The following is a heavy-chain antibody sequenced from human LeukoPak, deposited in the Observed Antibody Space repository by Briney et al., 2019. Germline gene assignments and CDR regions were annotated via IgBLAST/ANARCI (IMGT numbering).Heavy chain of an antibody. CDR1: GFTFSSYG. D-gene: IGHD2-2*03. Sequence: GGSLRLSCAASGFTFSSYGMHWVRQAPGKGLEWVAFIRYDGSNKYYADSVKGRFTISRDNSKNTLYLQMNSLRAEDTAVYYCARVDFEAFDIWGQGTMVTVSS. CDR2: IRYDGSNK. J-gene: IGHJ3*02. V-gene: IGHV3-30*02. CDR3: ARVDFEAFDI.